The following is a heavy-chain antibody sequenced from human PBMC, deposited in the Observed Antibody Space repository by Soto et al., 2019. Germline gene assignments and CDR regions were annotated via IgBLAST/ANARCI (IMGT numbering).Heavy chain of an antibody. V-gene: IGHV3-23*01. J-gene: IGHJ4*02. CDR2: ISHRSATT. CDR1: GFTFSIYA. Sequence: PGGSLRLSCAASGFTFSIYAMSWVRQAPGKGLEWVSTISHRSATTYYADSVKGRFTVSRDNSKNTPYLQMNSLRAEDTAVYYCARQIVELIPYFDHWGQGSLVTVSS. CDR3: ARQIVELIPYFDH. D-gene: IGHD3-22*01.